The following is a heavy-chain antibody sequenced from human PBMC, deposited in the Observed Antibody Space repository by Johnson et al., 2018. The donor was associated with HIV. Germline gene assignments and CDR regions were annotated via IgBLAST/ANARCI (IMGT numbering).Heavy chain of an antibody. CDR3: ARDPWPDLYWPPPNDAFDI. CDR2: IKQDGSEK. CDR1: GFTFSSYW. J-gene: IGHJ3*02. V-gene: IGHV3-7*01. Sequence: VQLVESGGGLVQPGGSLRLSCAASGFTFSSYWMSWVRQAPGKGLEWVANIKQDGSEKYYVDSVKGRFTISRDNAKNSLYLQMNSLRAEDTAVYYCARDPWPDLYWPPPNDAFDIWGQGTMVTVSS. D-gene: IGHD2-15*01.